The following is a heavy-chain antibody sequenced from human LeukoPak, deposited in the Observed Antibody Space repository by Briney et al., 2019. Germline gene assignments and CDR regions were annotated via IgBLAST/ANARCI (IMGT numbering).Heavy chain of an antibody. J-gene: IGHJ4*02. V-gene: IGHV4-34*01. Sequence: SETLSLTCAVYGGSFSGYYWSWIRQPPGKGLEWIGEINHSGSTNYNPSLKSRVTISVDTSKNQFSLKLSSVTAADTAVYYCARGQHYYDSSGYYSLWGQGTQVTVSS. CDR2: INHSGST. D-gene: IGHD3-22*01. CDR1: GGSFSGYY. CDR3: ARGQHYYDSSGYYSL.